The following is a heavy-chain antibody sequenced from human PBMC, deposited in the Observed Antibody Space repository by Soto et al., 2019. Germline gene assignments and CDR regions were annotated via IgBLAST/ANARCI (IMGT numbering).Heavy chain of an antibody. V-gene: IGHV4-30-4*01. CDR1: GGSTSSGDYC. Sequence: QVRLQEPGPRLVEPSQTLSLTCTVSGGSTSSGDYCWSWIRQPPGTGLEWIGHIYPSGTYINPSLKSRVTISVDMSKNQFSLKVNSVTAADTAVYYCARGPSGDKVDYWGQGTLVTVSS. J-gene: IGHJ4*02. CDR3: ARGPSGDKVDY. CDR2: IYPSGT. D-gene: IGHD1-26*01.